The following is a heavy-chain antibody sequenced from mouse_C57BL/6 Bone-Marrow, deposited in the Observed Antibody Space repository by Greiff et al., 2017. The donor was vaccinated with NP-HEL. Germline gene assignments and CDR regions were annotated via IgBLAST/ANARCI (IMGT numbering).Heavy chain of an antibody. CDR1: GFSFNTYA. V-gene: IGHV10-1*01. D-gene: IGHD1-1*01. Sequence: EVKLMESGGGLVQPKGSLKLSCAASGFSFNTYAMNWVRQAPGKGLEWVARIRSKSNNYATYYADSVKDRFTISRDDSESMLYLQMNNLKTEDTARYYGVTNYYGSSWYFDVWGTGTTVTVSS. CDR3: VTNYYGSSWYFDV. J-gene: IGHJ1*03. CDR2: IRSKSNNYAT.